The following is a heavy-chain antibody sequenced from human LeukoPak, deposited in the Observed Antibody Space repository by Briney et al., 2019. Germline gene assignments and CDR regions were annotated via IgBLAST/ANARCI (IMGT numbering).Heavy chain of an antibody. J-gene: IGHJ4*02. CDR1: GGSISSYY. Sequence: SETLSLTCTVSGGSISSYYWSWIRQPPGKGLEWIGYIYYSGSTNYNPSLKSRVTISVDTSKNQFSLKLSSVTVADTAVYYCARGGGIVGATIYSNFDYWGQGTLVTVSS. V-gene: IGHV4-59*08. D-gene: IGHD1-26*01. CDR2: IYYSGST. CDR3: ARGGGIVGATIYSNFDY.